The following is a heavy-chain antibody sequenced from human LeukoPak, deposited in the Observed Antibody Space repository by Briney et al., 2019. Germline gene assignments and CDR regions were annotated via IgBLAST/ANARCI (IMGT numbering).Heavy chain of an antibody. V-gene: IGHV3-21*01. CDR1: GFTFSSYS. Sequence: GGSLRLSCAASGFTFSSYSMNWVRQAPGKGLEWVSSISSSSSYIYYADSVKGRFTISRDNAKNSLYLQMNSLRAEDTAVYYCATLMWELPGDWGQGTLVTVPS. J-gene: IGHJ4*02. CDR2: ISSSSSYI. CDR3: ATLMWELPGD. D-gene: IGHD1-26*01.